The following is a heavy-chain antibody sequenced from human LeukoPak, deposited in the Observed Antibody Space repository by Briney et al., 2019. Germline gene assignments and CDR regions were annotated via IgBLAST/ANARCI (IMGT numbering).Heavy chain of an antibody. Sequence: GASVRVSRKASGYTFTDYYIHWVRQAPGQGLEWMGWINPSSGGANYAQDFQGRVTMTRDTSITTAYMEVRSLRSDDTAVYYCARHMVRGYPGASRLSQYYGMDVWGQGTTVTVS. V-gene: IGHV1-2*02. CDR1: GYTFTDYY. CDR3: ARHMVRGYPGASRLSQYYGMDV. D-gene: IGHD3-10*01. J-gene: IGHJ6*02. CDR2: INPSSGGA.